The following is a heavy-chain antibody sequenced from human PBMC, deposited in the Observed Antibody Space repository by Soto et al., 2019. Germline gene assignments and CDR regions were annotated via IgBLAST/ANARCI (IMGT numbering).Heavy chain of an antibody. CDR2: INPSGGVT. CDR1: GYTFTNFY. Sequence: QVHLVQSGAEAKKPGASVTFSCQASGYTFTNFYMHWVRQASGQGLEWMGIINPSGGVTTYAQKFQGRVTMTRDTSTSTVYMELSGLRSEDTAIYYCARAQKRSYFFDYWGQGTLVSVSS. V-gene: IGHV1-46*01. CDR3: ARAQKRSYFFDY. D-gene: IGHD1-26*01. J-gene: IGHJ4*02.